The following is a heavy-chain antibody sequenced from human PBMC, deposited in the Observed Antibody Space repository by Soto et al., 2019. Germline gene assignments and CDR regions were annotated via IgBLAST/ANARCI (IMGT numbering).Heavy chain of an antibody. CDR2: IYHSGST. J-gene: IGHJ5*02. Sequence: PSETLSLTFAASGYPISSGYYWGWIRQTPGKGLEWIGSIYHSGSTYYNTSLKSRVTISVDTSKNQFSLKLSSVTAADKDVYYCELTYGGNSYHWGQGTLVTVYS. V-gene: IGHV4-38-2*01. D-gene: IGHD4-17*01. CDR1: GYPISSGYY. CDR3: ELTYGGNSYH.